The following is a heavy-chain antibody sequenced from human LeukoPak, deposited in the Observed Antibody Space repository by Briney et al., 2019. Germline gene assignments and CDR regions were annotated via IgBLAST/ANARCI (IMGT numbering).Heavy chain of an antibody. CDR2: LNADGNSI. V-gene: IGHV3-74*01. Sequence: PGGSLRLSCAASGFTFSNYWMHWVRHAPRKGLVWVSRLNADGNSITYADSVRGRFTISRDNAKNTVHLQMNSLRVEDTAIYFCAGAYSAYDPFDYWGQGILVTVSS. CDR3: AGAYSAYDPFDY. D-gene: IGHD5-12*01. J-gene: IGHJ4*02. CDR1: GFTFSNYW.